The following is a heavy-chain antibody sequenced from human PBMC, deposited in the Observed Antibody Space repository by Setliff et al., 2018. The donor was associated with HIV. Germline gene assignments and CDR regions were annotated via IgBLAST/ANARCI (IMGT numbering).Heavy chain of an antibody. D-gene: IGHD6-13*01. Sequence: QPGGSLRLSCTASGFTFSDYYMTWIRQGPGKGLEWVAVIWYDGSNQNYADSVKGRLTVSRDNSNNMLYLQMHSLTPEDTAIYHCARYSSSWHTFDYWGQGTLVTVSS. CDR2: IWYDGSNQ. V-gene: IGHV3-33*08. J-gene: IGHJ4*02. CDR1: GFTFSDYY. CDR3: ARYSSSWHTFDY.